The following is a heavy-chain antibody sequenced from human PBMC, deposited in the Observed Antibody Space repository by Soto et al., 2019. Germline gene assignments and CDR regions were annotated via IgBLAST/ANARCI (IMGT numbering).Heavy chain of an antibody. V-gene: IGHV1-18*01. Sequence: ASVKVSCKDSRYTFTSYGISWVQQAPGQELEWMGWISAYSGNTNYAQKLQGRVTMTTDTSTNTAYMELKSLRSYDTAVYYCARGGGSSWYIADYWGQGTLVTVSS. CDR2: ISAYSGNT. D-gene: IGHD6-13*01. J-gene: IGHJ4*02. CDR1: RYTFTSYG. CDR3: ARGGGSSWYIADY.